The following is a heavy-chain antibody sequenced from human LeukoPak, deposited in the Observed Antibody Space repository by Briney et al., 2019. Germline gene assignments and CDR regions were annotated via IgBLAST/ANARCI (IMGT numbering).Heavy chain of an antibody. D-gene: IGHD3-16*01. V-gene: IGHV4-34*01. CDR3: ARSTYVLDY. J-gene: IGHJ4*02. CDR2: INHSGST. CDR1: GGSFSGYY. Sequence: PSETLSLTCAVYGGSFSGYYWSWIRKPPGKGLEWIGEINHSGSTNYNPSLKSRVTISVDTSKNQFSLKLSSVIAADTAVYYCARSTYVLDYWGQGTLVTVSS.